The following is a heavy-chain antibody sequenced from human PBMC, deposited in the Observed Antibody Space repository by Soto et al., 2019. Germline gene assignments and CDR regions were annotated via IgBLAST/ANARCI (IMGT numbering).Heavy chain of an antibody. Sequence: PGGSLSLSCAASVFTFSIDAMTGVRQARGQGLEWVSAISGSGGSTYYADSVKGRFTISRDTSTNTLYLQRNSLRAEDTAVYYCAKDTVAGLNRPYYGFDVWGQGTTVTVSS. CDR1: VFTFSIDA. CDR2: ISGSGGST. J-gene: IGHJ6*02. CDR3: AKDTVAGLNRPYYGFDV. D-gene: IGHD6-19*01. V-gene: IGHV3-23*01.